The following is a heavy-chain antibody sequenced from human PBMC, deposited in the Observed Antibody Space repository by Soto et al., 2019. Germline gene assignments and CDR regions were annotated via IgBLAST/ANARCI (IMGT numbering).Heavy chain of an antibody. V-gene: IGHV3-30-3*01. D-gene: IGHD3-10*01. Sequence: QVQLVESGGGVVQPGRSLRLSCAASGFTFSSYAMHWVRQAPGKGLEWVAVISYDGSNKYYADSVKGRFTISRDNSKNTLYLQMNSLRAEDKAVYYCARDRGGRGYYYYGMDVWGQGTTVTVSS. J-gene: IGHJ6*02. CDR3: ARDRGGRGYYYYGMDV. CDR2: ISYDGSNK. CDR1: GFTFSSYA.